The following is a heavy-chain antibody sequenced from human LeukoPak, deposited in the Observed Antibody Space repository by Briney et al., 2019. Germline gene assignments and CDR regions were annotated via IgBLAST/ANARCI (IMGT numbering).Heavy chain of an antibody. V-gene: IGHV3-30-3*01. CDR2: ISYDGSNK. CDR1: GFTFSSYS. J-gene: IGHJ3*02. Sequence: GRSLRLSCAASGFTFSSYSMHWVRQAPGKGLEWVAIISYDGSNKYYADSVKGRFTISRDTSKNTLYLEMISLRAEDTAVYYCARGDYYDIWGQGTMVTVSS. D-gene: IGHD3-10*01. CDR3: ARGDYYDI.